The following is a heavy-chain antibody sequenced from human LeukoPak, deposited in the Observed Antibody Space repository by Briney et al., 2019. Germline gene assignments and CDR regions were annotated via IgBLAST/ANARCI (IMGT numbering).Heavy chain of an antibody. Sequence: GGSLRLSCAVSGFTFSGFWMSWSRQAPGKGLEWVASINSDGSEGYYADVVKGRFTISRDNAKNSLNLQINSLRAEDTAVYYCARSSYSSSSSVWGQGTMVTVSS. CDR3: ARSSYSSSSSV. J-gene: IGHJ3*01. V-gene: IGHV3-7*03. D-gene: IGHD6-6*01. CDR2: INSDGSEG. CDR1: GFTFSGFW.